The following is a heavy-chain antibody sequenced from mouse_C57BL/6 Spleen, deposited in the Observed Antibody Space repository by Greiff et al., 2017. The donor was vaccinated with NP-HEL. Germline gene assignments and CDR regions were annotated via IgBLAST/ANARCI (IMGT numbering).Heavy chain of an antibody. Sequence: EVQGVESGGGLVKPGGSLKLSCAASGFTFSDYGMHWVRQAPEKGLEWVAYISSGSSTIYYADTVKGRFTIARDNAKNTRFLQMTSLRSEDTAMYYCARRYYGSSYYAMDYWGQGTSVTVSS. V-gene: IGHV5-17*01. CDR1: GFTFSDYG. J-gene: IGHJ4*01. CDR3: ARRYYGSSYYAMDY. CDR2: ISSGSSTI. D-gene: IGHD1-1*01.